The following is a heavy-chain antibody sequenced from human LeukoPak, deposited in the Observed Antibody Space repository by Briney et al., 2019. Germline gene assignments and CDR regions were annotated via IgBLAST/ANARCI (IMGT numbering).Heavy chain of an antibody. Sequence: ASVKVSCKASGYTFTSYYMHWVRQAPGQGLEWMGIINPSGGSTSYAQKFQGRVTMTRDTSTSTVYMELSSLSSEDTAVYYCASTVSSLSGYSSLLRRDGYNLDYWGQGTLVTVSS. D-gene: IGHD5-24*01. CDR2: INPSGGST. J-gene: IGHJ4*02. CDR3: ASTVSSLSGYSSLLRRDGYNLDY. V-gene: IGHV1-46*01. CDR1: GYTFTSYY.